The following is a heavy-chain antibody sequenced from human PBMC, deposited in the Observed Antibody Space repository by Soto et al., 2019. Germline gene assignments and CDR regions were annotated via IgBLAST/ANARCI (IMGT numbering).Heavy chain of an antibody. D-gene: IGHD4-17*01. CDR3: ARDPFDYGDSPDYGAFDI. V-gene: IGHV3-7*01. Sequence: GGSLRLSCAASGFTFSSYWMSWVRQAPGKGLEWVANIRQDGSAEHYVDSVKGRFTISRDNAKNSLYLHMNSLRAEDTAVYYCARDPFDYGDSPDYGAFDIWGQGTMVTVSS. J-gene: IGHJ3*02. CDR2: IRQDGSAE. CDR1: GFTFSSYW.